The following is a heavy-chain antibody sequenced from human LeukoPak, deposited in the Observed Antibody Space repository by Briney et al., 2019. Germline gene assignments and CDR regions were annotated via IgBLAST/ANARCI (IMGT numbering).Heavy chain of an antibody. D-gene: IGHD6-19*01. V-gene: IGHV3-11*01. J-gene: IGHJ4*02. CDR3: ARASNSGWYEVGY. Sequence: GGSLRLSCAASGFSLSDYYMSWIRQAPGKGLEWVSYISSSGSTIYYADSVKGRFTVSRDNAKNSLYLQMNSLRVEDTAVYYCARASNSGWYEVGYWGQGTLVTVSS. CDR2: ISSSGSTI. CDR1: GFSLSDYY.